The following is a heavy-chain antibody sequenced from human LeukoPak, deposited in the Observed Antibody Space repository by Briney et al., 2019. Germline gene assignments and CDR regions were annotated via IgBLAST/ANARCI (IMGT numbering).Heavy chain of an antibody. CDR2: ISYNGSNK. CDR3: AKGGDFDY. Sequence: GGSLRLSCAASGFTFSSYGMHWVRQAPGKGLEWVAVISYNGSNKYYADSVKGRFTISRDNSKNTLYLQMNSLRAEDTAVYYCAKGGDFDYWGQGTLVTVSS. D-gene: IGHD3-16*01. J-gene: IGHJ4*02. V-gene: IGHV3-30*18. CDR1: GFTFSSYG.